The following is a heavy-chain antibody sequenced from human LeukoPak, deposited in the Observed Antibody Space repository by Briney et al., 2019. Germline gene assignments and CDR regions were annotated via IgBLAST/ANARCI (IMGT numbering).Heavy chain of an antibody. CDR2: ISGSGGST. CDR3: AKGAHVVVPAAILSDN. CDR1: GFTFSSYA. Sequence: GGSLRLSCAASGFTFSSYAMSWIRQAPGKGLEWVSTISGSGGSTYYADSVKGRFAISRDNSKNTLYLQMNSLRAEDTAVYYCAKGAHVVVPAAILSDNWGQGTLVAVSS. D-gene: IGHD2-2*01. V-gene: IGHV3-23*01. J-gene: IGHJ4*02.